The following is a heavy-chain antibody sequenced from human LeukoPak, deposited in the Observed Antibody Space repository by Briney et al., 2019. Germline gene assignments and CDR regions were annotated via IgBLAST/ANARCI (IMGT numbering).Heavy chain of an antibody. D-gene: IGHD3-22*01. V-gene: IGHV3-30*18. CDR1: GFTFSSYS. CDR3: AKDRYYDSTSLFDY. J-gene: IGHJ4*02. CDR2: ISYDGSDK. Sequence: GGSLRLSCAASGFTFSSYSMNWVRQAPGKGLEWVAVISYDGSDKYYADSVKGRFTISRDNSKNTLYLQMNSLRAEDTSVYYCAKDRYYDSTSLFDYWGQGTLVTVSS.